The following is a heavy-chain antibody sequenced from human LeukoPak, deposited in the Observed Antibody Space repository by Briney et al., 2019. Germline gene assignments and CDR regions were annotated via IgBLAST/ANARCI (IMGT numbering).Heavy chain of an antibody. D-gene: IGHD3-3*01. V-gene: IGHV1-69*05. Sequence: SVKVSCKASGGTFSSYAISWVRQAPGQGLEWMGGIIPIFGTANYAQKFQGRVTITTDESTSTAYMELSSLRSEDTAVYYCARDGTGSLRFLEWSNPGGAFDIWGQGTMVTVSS. CDR3: ARDGTGSLRFLEWSNPGGAFDI. J-gene: IGHJ3*02. CDR1: GGTFSSYA. CDR2: IIPIFGTA.